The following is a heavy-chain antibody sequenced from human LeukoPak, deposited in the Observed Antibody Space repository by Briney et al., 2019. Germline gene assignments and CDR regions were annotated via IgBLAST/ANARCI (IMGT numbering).Heavy chain of an antibody. CDR1: GYTFTGYY. CDR2: INPNSGGT. Sequence: ASVKVSCKASGYTFTGYYMHWVRQAPGQGLEWMGWINPNSGGTNYAQKFQGRVTMTRDTSISTAYMELSRLRSDDTAVYYCARDLVGLWFGGPDAFDIWGQGTMVTVSS. V-gene: IGHV1-2*02. J-gene: IGHJ3*02. CDR3: ARDLVGLWFGGPDAFDI. D-gene: IGHD3-10*01.